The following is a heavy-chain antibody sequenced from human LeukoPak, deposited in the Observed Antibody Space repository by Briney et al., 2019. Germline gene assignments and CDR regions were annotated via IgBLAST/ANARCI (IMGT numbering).Heavy chain of an antibody. J-gene: IGHJ4*02. CDR1: GGSISSYY. D-gene: IGHD5-18*01. Sequence: PSETLSLTCTVSGGSISSYYWSWIRQPPGKGLEWIGYIYYSVATNYNPSLQSRVNMSVDMSKNQFSLKLSSVTAADTAVYYCARSTGYSYGFGYFDYWGQGTLVTVSS. V-gene: IGHV4-59*01. CDR2: IYYSVAT. CDR3: ARSTGYSYGFGYFDY.